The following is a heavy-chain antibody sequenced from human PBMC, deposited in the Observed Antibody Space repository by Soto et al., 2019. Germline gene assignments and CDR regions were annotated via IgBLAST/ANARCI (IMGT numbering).Heavy chain of an antibody. CDR3: ASLLPEYLWFGESPDI. Sequence: SETLSLTCTVSGGSISSSSYYWGWIRQPPGKGLEWIGSIYYSGSTYYNPSLKSRVTISVDTSKNQFSLKLSSVTAADTAVYYCASLLPEYLWFGESPDIWGQGTMVTVSS. J-gene: IGHJ3*02. V-gene: IGHV4-39*01. CDR1: GGSISSSSYY. D-gene: IGHD3-10*01. CDR2: IYYSGST.